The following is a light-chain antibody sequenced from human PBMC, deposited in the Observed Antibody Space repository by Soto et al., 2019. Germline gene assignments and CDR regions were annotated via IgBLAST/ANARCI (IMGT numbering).Light chain of an antibody. CDR3: QQYNSFPWT. Sequence: DIQMTQSPSTLSASVGDRVTITCRASQSIINWLGWYQQKPGKAPKFLIYKASSLESGVPSRFSGSGSGTDFTLTINRLQPDDFATYYCQQYNSFPWTFGHGTKVEIK. J-gene: IGKJ1*01. CDR1: QSIINW. CDR2: KAS. V-gene: IGKV1-5*03.